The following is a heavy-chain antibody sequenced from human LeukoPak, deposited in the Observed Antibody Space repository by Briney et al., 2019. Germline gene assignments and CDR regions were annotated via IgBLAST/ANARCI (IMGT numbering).Heavy chain of an antibody. CDR3: AREDYYDSGSNDY. D-gene: IGHD3-22*01. J-gene: IGHJ4*02. Sequence: ASVKLSCKASGYTFTSYDINWVRQATGQGLEWIGWMNPNSGNTAYAQKFQGRVTITRNTSISTAYMELSSLRSEDTAVYYCAREDYYDSGSNDYWGQGTLVTVSS. CDR2: MNPNSGNT. V-gene: IGHV1-8*03. CDR1: GYTFTSYD.